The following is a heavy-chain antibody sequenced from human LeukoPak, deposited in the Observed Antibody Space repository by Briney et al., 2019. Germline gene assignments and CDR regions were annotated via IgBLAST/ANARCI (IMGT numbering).Heavy chain of an antibody. D-gene: IGHD3-10*01. CDR2: INSDGTST. J-gene: IGHJ4*02. Sequence: PGGSLRLSCAASTLSFGSYGMHWVRQAPGKGLVWVSRINSDGTSTSYADSVKGRFTISRDNAKNTLHLQMNSLRAEDTAVYYCTRGYYSCDYWGQGTLVAVSS. CDR1: TLSFGSYG. CDR3: TRGYYSCDY. V-gene: IGHV3-74*01.